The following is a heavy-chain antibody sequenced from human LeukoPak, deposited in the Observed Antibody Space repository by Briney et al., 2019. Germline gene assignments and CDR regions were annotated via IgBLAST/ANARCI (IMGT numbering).Heavy chain of an antibody. CDR3: ARDNPYCRGGSCSFDP. CDR2: IIPIFGTA. CDR1: GGTFSSYA. Sequence: SVKVSCKASGGTFSSYAISWVRQAPGQGLEWMGGIIPIFGTANYAQKFQGRVTITADESTSTAYMELSSLRSEDTAVYYCARDNPYCRGGSCSFDPWGQGTLVTVSS. D-gene: IGHD2-15*01. V-gene: IGHV1-69*13. J-gene: IGHJ5*02.